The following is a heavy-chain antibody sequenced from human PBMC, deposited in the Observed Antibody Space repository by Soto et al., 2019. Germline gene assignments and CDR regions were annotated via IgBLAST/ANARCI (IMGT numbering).Heavy chain of an antibody. Sequence: PSETLSLTCTFSGGYIRDGDDYWGWIRQPPGKGLEWIGYVYYSGTTYSHPSLNSRVSISVDTSENQFSLRLTSVTAADTAVYYCVTVNLVGAAYYFDYWGPGTMVTVS. CDR1: GGYIRDGDDY. J-gene: IGHJ4*02. V-gene: IGHV4-30-4*01. CDR2: VYYSGTT. CDR3: VTVNLVGAAYYFDY. D-gene: IGHD1-26*01.